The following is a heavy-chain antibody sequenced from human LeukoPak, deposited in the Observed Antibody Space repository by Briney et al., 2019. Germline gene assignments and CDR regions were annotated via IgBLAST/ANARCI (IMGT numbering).Heavy chain of an antibody. Sequence: SETLSLTCHVSGGSISSTNYYWGWIRQPPGKGLEWIGNVYYSGSASFNPSLKSRVTISVDTSKNQFSLKLSSVTAADTAVYYCARAMRITILKGGFDPWGQGALVTVSS. CDR1: GGSISSTNYY. J-gene: IGHJ5*02. CDR3: ARAMRITILKGGFDP. V-gene: IGHV4-39*07. CDR2: VYYSGSA. D-gene: IGHD3-3*01.